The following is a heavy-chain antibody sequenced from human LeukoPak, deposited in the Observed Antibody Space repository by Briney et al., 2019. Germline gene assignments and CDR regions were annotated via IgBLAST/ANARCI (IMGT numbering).Heavy chain of an antibody. D-gene: IGHD6-19*01. CDR1: GFIFSNYA. Sequence: PGGSLRLSCAASGFIFSNYAMSWVRQAPGKGLEWVSATSGSGGTTYYADSVKGRFTISRDNSKNTLYLQMNSLRADDTAVYYCAKGFEQWLTYFDFWGQGTLVTVSS. J-gene: IGHJ4*02. V-gene: IGHV3-23*01. CDR2: TSGSGGTT. CDR3: AKGFEQWLTYFDF.